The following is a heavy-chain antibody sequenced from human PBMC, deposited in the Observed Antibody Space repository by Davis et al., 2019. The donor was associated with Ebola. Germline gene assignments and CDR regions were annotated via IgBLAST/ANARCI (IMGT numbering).Heavy chain of an antibody. CDR2: INHSGST. CDR1: GGSFSGYY. CDR3: ANFYSSAYYYGMDV. V-gene: IGHV4-34*01. J-gene: IGHJ6*02. Sequence: SETLSLTCAVYGGSFSGYYWSWIRQPPGKGLEWIGEINHSGSTNYNPSLKSRVTISVDTSKNQFSLKLSSVTAADTAVYCCANFYSSAYYYGMDVWGQGTTVTVSS. D-gene: IGHD4-11*01.